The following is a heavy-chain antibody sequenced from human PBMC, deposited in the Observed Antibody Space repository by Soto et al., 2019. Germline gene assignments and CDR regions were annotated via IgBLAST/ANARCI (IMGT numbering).Heavy chain of an antibody. CDR2: INPSGSI. CDR3: AKFVGEKTVTRGSPRDY. J-gene: IGHJ4*02. Sequence: SETLSLTCAVYGGSFSGYHWSWFRQPPGKGLEWIGEINPSGSINYNPSLKSRVTISVDTSKNQFSLNLSSVTAADTAVYYCAKFVGEKTVTRGSPRDYWGQVNLVTVSS. V-gene: IGHV4-34*01. CDR1: GGSFSGYH. D-gene: IGHD4-4*01.